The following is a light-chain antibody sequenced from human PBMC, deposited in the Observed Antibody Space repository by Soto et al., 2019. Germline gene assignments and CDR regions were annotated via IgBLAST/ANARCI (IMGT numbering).Light chain of an antibody. CDR2: AAS. J-gene: IGKJ1*01. Sequence: ETVLTQSPGTLSLSPGERTTLSCRASQSVKNNYLRWYQQKPGQAPRLLIYAASGRATGIPDRFSGSGSGTDFTLTISRLEPEDCAVYYCQQYATSPRTFGQGTKGEIK. CDR3: QQYATSPRT. CDR1: QSVKNNY. V-gene: IGKV3-20*01.